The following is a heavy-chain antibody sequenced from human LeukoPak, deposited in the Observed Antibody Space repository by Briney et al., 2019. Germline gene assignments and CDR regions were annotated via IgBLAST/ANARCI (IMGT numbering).Heavy chain of an antibody. Sequence: SETLSLTCTVSGGSISSGDYYWSWIRQPPGKGLEWIGYIYYSGSTYYNPSLKSRVTISVDTSKNQFSLKLSSVTAADTAVYYCARDLSYVDGDHYFDYWGQETLVTVSS. CDR2: IYYSGST. V-gene: IGHV4-30-4*01. J-gene: IGHJ4*02. D-gene: IGHD2/OR15-2a*01. CDR3: ARDLSYVDGDHYFDY. CDR1: GGSISSGDYY.